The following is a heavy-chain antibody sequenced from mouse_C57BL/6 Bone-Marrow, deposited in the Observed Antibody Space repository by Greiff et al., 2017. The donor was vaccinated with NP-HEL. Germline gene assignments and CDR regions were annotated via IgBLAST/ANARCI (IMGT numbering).Heavy chain of an antibody. V-gene: IGHV1-22*01. D-gene: IGHD1-1*01. CDR2: INPNNGGT. CDR1: GYTFTDYN. J-gene: IGHJ2*01. CDR3: ASPYYYGSSYNGDY. Sequence: EVQLQQSGPELVKPGASVKMSCKASGYTFTDYNMHWVKQSHGKSLEWIGYINPNNGGTSYNQKFKGKATLTVNKSSSTAYMELRSLTSEDSAVYYCASPYYYGSSYNGDYWGQGTTLTVSS.